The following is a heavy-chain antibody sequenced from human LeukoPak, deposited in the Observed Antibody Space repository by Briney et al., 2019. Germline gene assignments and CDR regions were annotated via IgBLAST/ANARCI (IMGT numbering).Heavy chain of an antibody. CDR3: AKDFYDSTNSLFDY. V-gene: IGHV3-23*01. D-gene: IGHD3-22*01. Sequence: GGSLRLSCAASEFTFSSYAMSWVRQAPGKGLEWVSAISGSGGSTYYADSVKGRFTISRDNSKNTLYLQMNSLRAEDTALYYCAKDFYDSTNSLFDYWGQGTLVTVSS. CDR2: ISGSGGST. J-gene: IGHJ4*02. CDR1: EFTFSSYA.